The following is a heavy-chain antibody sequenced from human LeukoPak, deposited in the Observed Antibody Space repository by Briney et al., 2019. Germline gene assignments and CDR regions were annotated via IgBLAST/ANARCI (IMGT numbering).Heavy chain of an antibody. CDR2: ISSSSYI. CDR1: GFTFSSYS. CDR3: ARRGVVTITTLDY. D-gene: IGHD3-22*01. J-gene: IGHJ4*02. Sequence: GGSLRLSCAASGFTFSSYSMNWVRQAPGKGLEWVSSISSSSYIYYADSVKGRFTISRDNAKNSLYLQMNSLRAEDTAVYYCARRGVVTITTLDYWGQGTLVTVSS. V-gene: IGHV3-21*01.